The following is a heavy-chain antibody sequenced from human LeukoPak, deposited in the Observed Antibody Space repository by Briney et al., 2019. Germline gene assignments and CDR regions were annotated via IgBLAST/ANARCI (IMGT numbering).Heavy chain of an antibody. Sequence: PSQTLSLTCTVSGGSISSGGYYWSWIRQHPGKGLEWIGYIYYSGSTYYNPSLKSRVTISVDTSKNQFSLKLSSVTAADTAVYYCARQHSSGYYYFDYWGQGTLVTVSS. D-gene: IGHD3-22*01. CDR2: IYYSGST. CDR1: GGSISSGGYY. V-gene: IGHV4-31*03. J-gene: IGHJ4*02. CDR3: ARQHSSGYYYFDY.